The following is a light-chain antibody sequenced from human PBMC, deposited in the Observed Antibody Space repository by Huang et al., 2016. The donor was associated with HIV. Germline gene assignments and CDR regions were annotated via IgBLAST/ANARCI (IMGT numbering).Light chain of an antibody. V-gene: IGKV1-NL1*01. Sequence: DIQMTQSPSSLSVSLGDRVTIHCRASQDITTSLAWYQQKSGNAPKLLLYDTSKLEPDVPSRFNGNGSGTAHTRTISGLQPEDSATYYCQQYYSPPRTFGQGTKLE. CDR1: QDITTS. CDR2: DTS. J-gene: IGKJ2*01. CDR3: QQYYSPPRT.